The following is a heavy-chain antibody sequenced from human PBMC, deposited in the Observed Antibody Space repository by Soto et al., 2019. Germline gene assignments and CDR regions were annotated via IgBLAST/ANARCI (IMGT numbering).Heavy chain of an antibody. CDR3: ARAGYDRDGGGYYYFDY. CDR1: GGSIGSGSYY. D-gene: IGHD3-22*01. V-gene: IGHV4-31*03. CDR2: INYSGST. Sequence: QVQLQESGPGLVKPSQTLSLTCTVSGGSIGSGSYYWSWMRQHPGKGLEGIGYINYSGSTFYIPSLKSRVTTSIDTSTNQFSLKLSSVTAADTAVYYCARAGYDRDGGGYYYFDYWGQGTLVTVSS. J-gene: IGHJ4*02.